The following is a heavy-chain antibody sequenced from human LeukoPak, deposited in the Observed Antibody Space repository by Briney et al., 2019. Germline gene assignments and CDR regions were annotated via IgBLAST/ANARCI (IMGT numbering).Heavy chain of an antibody. D-gene: IGHD3-3*01. Sequence: SETLSLTCTVSGGSISSYYWSWIRQPPGKGLEWIGYIYYSGSTNYNPSLKSRVTIPVDTSKNQFSLKLSSVTAADTAVYYCARVGYDFWSGYYKFYYYYYMDVWGKGTTVTVSS. CDR3: ARVGYDFWSGYYKFYYYYYMDV. V-gene: IGHV4-59*01. CDR1: GGSISSYY. J-gene: IGHJ6*03. CDR2: IYYSGST.